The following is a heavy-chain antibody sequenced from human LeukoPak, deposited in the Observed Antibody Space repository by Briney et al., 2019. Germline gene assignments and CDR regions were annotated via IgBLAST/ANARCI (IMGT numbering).Heavy chain of an antibody. CDR3: ARSGWLQFDYFDY. D-gene: IGHD5-24*01. J-gene: IGHJ4*02. V-gene: IGHV4-59*01. Sequence: SETLSLTCIISGGSIGRYFWNWIRQSLGKGVQWIGYINYSGSTNYNPSLGSLVSISVDTSKNQVSLRLRSVTAADTAVYYCARSGWLQFDYFDYWGQGILVTVSS. CDR1: GGSIGRYF. CDR2: INYSGST.